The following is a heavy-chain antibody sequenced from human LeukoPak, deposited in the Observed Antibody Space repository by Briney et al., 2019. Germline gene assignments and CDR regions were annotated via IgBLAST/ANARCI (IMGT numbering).Heavy chain of an antibody. CDR3: ARGRPGYGDYDY. CDR1: GFTVTSNY. Sequence: GGSLRLSCAAPGFTVTSNYMSWGRQAPGKGLELVSVIYRDGDTDYADSVRGPFTTSRDNYKNPLYLKTNSLRAEDTAVYYCARGRPGYGDYDYWGQGTLVTVSS. J-gene: IGHJ4*02. CDR2: IYRDGDT. D-gene: IGHD4-17*01. V-gene: IGHV3-53*01.